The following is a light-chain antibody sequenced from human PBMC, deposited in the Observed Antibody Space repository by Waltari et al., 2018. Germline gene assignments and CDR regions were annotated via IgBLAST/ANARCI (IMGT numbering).Light chain of an antibody. CDR1: QRLSRW. CDR2: TAS. V-gene: IGKV1-5*03. Sequence: DIEMTQSPSPVSASVRDRVTITCRTSQRLSRWLAWYQQKQGKAPKLLISTASTLESGLPPRFIGSGSATEFTLTSRTLQVDDLAIYVWQQYTSYSMWTFGQGTKVEIK. J-gene: IGKJ1*01. CDR3: QQYTSYSMWT.